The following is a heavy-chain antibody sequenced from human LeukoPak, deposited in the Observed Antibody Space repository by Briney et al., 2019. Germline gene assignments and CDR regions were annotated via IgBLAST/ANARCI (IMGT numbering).Heavy chain of an antibody. CDR1: GGSFSGYY. V-gene: IGHV4-34*01. CDR2: INHSGST. Sequence: SETLSLTCAVYGGSFSGYYWSWIRQPPGKGLEWIGEINHSGSTNYNPSLKSRVTISVDTSKNQFSLKLSSVTAADTAVYYCARHRSRRWLPIFDYWGQGTLVTVSS. CDR3: ARHRSRRWLPIFDY. J-gene: IGHJ4*02. D-gene: IGHD5-24*01.